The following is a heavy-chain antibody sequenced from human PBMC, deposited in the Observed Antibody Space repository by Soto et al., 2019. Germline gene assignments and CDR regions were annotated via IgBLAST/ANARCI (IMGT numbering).Heavy chain of an antibody. J-gene: IGHJ1*01. CDR1: GYTFTSYG. V-gene: IGHV1-18*01. D-gene: IGHD4-17*01. CDR2: ISAYNCNT. CDR3: ARDSYDYGDLEYFQH. Sequence: QVQLVQSGAEVKKPGASVKVSCKASGYTFTSYGISWVRQAPGQGLEWMGWISAYNCNTNYAQKLQDRVTMTTDTSTSTAYMELRSLRSNDTAVYYCARDSYDYGDLEYFQHWGQGTLVTVSS.